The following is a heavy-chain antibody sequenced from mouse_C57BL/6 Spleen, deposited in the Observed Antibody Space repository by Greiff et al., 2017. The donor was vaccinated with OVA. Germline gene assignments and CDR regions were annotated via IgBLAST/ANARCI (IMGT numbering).Heavy chain of an antibody. J-gene: IGHJ4*01. Sequence: EVMLVESGGGLVKPGGSLKLSCAASGFTFSSYAMSWVRQTPEKRLEWVATISDGGSYTYYPDNVKGRFTISRDNAKNNLYLQMSHLKSEDTAMYYCARDRGYYYGRGYAMDYWGQGTSVTVSS. CDR3: ARDRGYYYGRGYAMDY. CDR2: ISDGGSYT. CDR1: GFTFSSYA. D-gene: IGHD1-1*01. V-gene: IGHV5-4*01.